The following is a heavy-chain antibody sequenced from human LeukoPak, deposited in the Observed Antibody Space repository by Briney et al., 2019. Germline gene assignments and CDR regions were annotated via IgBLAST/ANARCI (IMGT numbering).Heavy chain of an antibody. V-gene: IGHV5-51*01. Sequence: GESLKISCKASGYNFANYWIAWVRLMPGKGLEWMGTIYPGDSDTRYRPSFQGQVTISADKSITTACLQWSTLKASDTAMYYCTLRGDSNYYDYWGQGTLVTVSS. D-gene: IGHD3-10*01. J-gene: IGHJ4*02. CDR3: TLRGDSNYYDY. CDR1: GYNFANYW. CDR2: IYPGDSDT.